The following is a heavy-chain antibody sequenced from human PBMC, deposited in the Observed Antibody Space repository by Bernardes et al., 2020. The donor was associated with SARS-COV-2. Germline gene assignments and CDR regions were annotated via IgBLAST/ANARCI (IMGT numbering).Heavy chain of an antibody. V-gene: IGHV3-33*08. CDR3: AREYSSNWDGNPFFDY. CDR2: IWYDGSNK. Sequence: GGSLRLSCAASGFTFSSHGMHWVRQAPGKGLEWVAVIWYDGSNKIYADSVKGRFTISRDISKNTLYLQMSNLRAEDTAVYHCAREYSSNWDGNPFFDYWGQGTRVTVSS. J-gene: IGHJ4*02. D-gene: IGHD6-13*01. CDR1: GFTFSSHG.